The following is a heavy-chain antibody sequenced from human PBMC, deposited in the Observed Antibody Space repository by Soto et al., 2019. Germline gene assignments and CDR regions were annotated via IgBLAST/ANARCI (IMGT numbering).Heavy chain of an antibody. CDR3: ASTNNRGAENWFDP. D-gene: IGHD7-27*01. CDR2: IIPIFGTA. Sequence: GASVKVSCKASGYTFTSYAMHWVRQAPGQRLEWMGGIIPIFGTANYAQKFQGRVTITADESTSTAYMELSSLRSEDTAVYYCASTNNRGAENWFDPWGQGTLVTVSS. V-gene: IGHV1-69*13. J-gene: IGHJ5*02. CDR1: GYTFTSYA.